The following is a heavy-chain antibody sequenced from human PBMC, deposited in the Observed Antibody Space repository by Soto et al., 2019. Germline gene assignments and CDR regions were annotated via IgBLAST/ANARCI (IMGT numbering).Heavy chain of an antibody. CDR2: TYYRSKWYN. CDR3: ARDPGFLEWSHHNWFDP. CDR1: GDSVSSNSAA. D-gene: IGHD3-3*01. Sequence: QSQTLSLTCAISGDSVSSNSAAWNWIRQSPSRGLEWLGRTYYRSKWYNDYAVSVKSRITINPDTSKNQFSLQLNSVTPEDTAVYYCARDPGFLEWSHHNWFDPWGQGTLVTVSS. J-gene: IGHJ5*02. V-gene: IGHV6-1*01.